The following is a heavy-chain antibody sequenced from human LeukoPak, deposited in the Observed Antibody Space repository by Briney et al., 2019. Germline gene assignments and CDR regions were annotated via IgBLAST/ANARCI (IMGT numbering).Heavy chain of an antibody. CDR3: ARDRGYCSGGSCYPNY. D-gene: IGHD2-15*01. Sequence: GASVKLSCKASGYTFTGYYMNWVRQAPGQRLEWMGWINPDSGGTNYAQKFQGRVTMTRDTSISTAYMELSRLRSDDTAVYYCARDRGYCSGGSCYPNYWGQGTLVTVSS. CDR1: GYTFTGYY. CDR2: INPDSGGT. J-gene: IGHJ4*02. V-gene: IGHV1-2*02.